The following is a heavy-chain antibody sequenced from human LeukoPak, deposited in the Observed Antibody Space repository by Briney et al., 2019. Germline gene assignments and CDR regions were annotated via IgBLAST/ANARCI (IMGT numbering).Heavy chain of an antibody. CDR2: IYHSGST. D-gene: IGHD1-20*01. CDR1: GYSISGGYY. V-gene: IGHV4-38-2*02. CDR3: ARIANWKYYFDY. J-gene: IGHJ4*02. Sequence: PSETLSLTCTASGYSISGGYYWGWIRQPPGKGLEWIGSIYHSGSTYYNPSLKGRVTMSVDTSRNQFSLNLSSVAAADTALYYCARIANWKYYFDYWGQGTLVTVSS.